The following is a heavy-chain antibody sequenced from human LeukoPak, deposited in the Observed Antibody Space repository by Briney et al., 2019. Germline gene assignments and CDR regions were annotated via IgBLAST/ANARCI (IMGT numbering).Heavy chain of an antibody. CDR1: GYTFTSYG. V-gene: IGHV1-18*01. CDR3: AAHFTLRGAIIRAFDN. D-gene: IGHD3-10*01. CDR2: ISAYNGNT. Sequence: ASVKVSCKASGYTFTSYGISWVRQAPGQGLEWMGWISAYNGNTKYAQKFQGRVTMTEDTSTDTAYMELSSLRSEDTAVYYCAAHFTLRGAIIRAFDNWGQGTLVTVSS. J-gene: IGHJ4*02.